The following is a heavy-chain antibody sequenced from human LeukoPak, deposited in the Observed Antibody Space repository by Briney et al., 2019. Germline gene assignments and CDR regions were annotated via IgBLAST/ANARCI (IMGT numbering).Heavy chain of an antibody. Sequence: TGGSLSLSCEASGFTFGSHAMYWVRQPPGKGLEWVAGIFGSGGSPHYADPVKGRFTISRDNSRNTVYLQINSLRAEDTAVYYCGKTTVGYSSGQKPAWPVDYWGQGTLVTVSS. J-gene: IGHJ4*02. CDR1: GFTFGSHA. V-gene: IGHV3-23*01. CDR2: IFGSGGSP. CDR3: GKTTVGYSSGQKPAWPVDY. D-gene: IGHD5-18*01.